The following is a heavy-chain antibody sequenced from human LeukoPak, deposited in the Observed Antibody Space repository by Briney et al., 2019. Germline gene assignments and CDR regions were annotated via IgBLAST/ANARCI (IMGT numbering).Heavy chain of an antibody. V-gene: IGHV4-31*03. CDR1: GGSISSGGYY. D-gene: IGHD3-3*01. Sequence: PSETLSLTCTVSGGSISSGGYYWSWIRQHPGKGLAWIGYIYYSGSTYYNPSLKSRVTISVDKSKTQFSLKLRLMTAADTAVYYCGRGTESITIFGGPGGYSYGMEVWGQGTTVTVSS. J-gene: IGHJ6*02. CDR3: GRGTESITIFGGPGGYSYGMEV. CDR2: IYYSGST.